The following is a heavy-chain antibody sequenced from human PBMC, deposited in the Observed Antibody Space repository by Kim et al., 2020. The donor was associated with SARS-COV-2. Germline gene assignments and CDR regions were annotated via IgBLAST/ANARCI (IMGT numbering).Heavy chain of an antibody. J-gene: IGHJ6*03. V-gene: IGHV3-9*01. Sequence: DSVKGRFTISRDNAKNSLYLQMNSLRAEDTALYYCAKDNVIYDIDSPMDVWGKGTTVTVSS. D-gene: IGHD3-9*01. CDR3: AKDNVIYDIDSPMDV.